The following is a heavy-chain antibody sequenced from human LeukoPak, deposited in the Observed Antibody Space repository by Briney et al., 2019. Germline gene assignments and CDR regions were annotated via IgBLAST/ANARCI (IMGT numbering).Heavy chain of an antibody. CDR3: ARGLLTLIRGVRFDY. Sequence: GGSLRLSCAPSGFTFSNYGMSWGRRAPGTGLEGVANIKQDGSEKYYVDSVKGRFTISRDNARNSLYLQMNSLRAEDTAVYYCARGLLTLIRGVRFDYWGQGALVTVSS. V-gene: IGHV3-7*01. CDR1: GFTFSNYG. D-gene: IGHD3-10*01. CDR2: IKQDGSEK. J-gene: IGHJ4*02.